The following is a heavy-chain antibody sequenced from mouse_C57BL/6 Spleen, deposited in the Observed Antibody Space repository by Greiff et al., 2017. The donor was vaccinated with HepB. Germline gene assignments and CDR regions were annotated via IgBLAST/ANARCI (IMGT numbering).Heavy chain of an antibody. Sequence: QVQLKQPGAELVKPGASVKMSCKASGYTFTSYWITWVKQRPGQGLEWIGDIYPGSGSTNYNEKFKSKATLTVDTSSSTAYMQLSSLTSEDSAVYYCARGYDGYYAGLGYYAMDYWGQGTSVTVSS. CDR1: GYTFTSYW. J-gene: IGHJ4*01. V-gene: IGHV1-55*01. D-gene: IGHD2-3*01. CDR3: ARGYDGYYAGLGYYAMDY. CDR2: IYPGSGST.